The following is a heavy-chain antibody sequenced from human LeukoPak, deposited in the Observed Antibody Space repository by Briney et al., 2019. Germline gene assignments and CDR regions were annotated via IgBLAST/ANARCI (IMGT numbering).Heavy chain of an antibody. CDR3: AREPYYDFWSGSFDY. CDR2: IYTSGST. D-gene: IGHD3-3*01. J-gene: IGHJ4*02. Sequence: SETLSLTCTVSGGSISSYYWSWIRQPAGKGLEWIGRIYTSGSTNYNPSLKSRVTMSVDTSKNQFSLKLGSVTAADTAVYYCAREPYYDFWSGSFDYWGQGTLVTVSS. V-gene: IGHV4-4*07. CDR1: GGSISSYY.